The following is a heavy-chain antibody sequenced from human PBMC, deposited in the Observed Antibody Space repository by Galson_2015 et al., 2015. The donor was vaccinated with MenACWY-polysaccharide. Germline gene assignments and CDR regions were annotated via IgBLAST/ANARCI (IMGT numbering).Heavy chain of an antibody. J-gene: IGHJ4*02. CDR1: GFTFDDYA. V-gene: IGHV3-9*01. Sequence: SLRLSCAASGFTFDDYAMHWVRQAPGKGLEWVSGISWNSDIIGYADSVKGRFTISRDSAKNSLYLQMNSLRPEDTALYYCAKGYSYSKSPVDHCGQGTLVTVSS. D-gene: IGHD2-15*01. CDR2: ISWNSDII. CDR3: AKGYSYSKSPVDH.